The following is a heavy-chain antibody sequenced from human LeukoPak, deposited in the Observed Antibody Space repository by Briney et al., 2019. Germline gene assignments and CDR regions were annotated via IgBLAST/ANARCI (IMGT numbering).Heavy chain of an antibody. J-gene: IGHJ4*02. CDR2: ISGSGGST. D-gene: IGHD2-8*01. V-gene: IGHV3-23*01. CDR1: GFTFSSYA. CDR3: AKEIVLMVYAILGY. Sequence: GGSLRLSCSASGFTFSSYAMSWVRHAPGKGLEWVSAISGSGGSTYYADSVKGRFTISRDNSKNTLYLQMNSLRAEDTAVYYCAKEIVLMVYAILGYWGQGTLVTVSS.